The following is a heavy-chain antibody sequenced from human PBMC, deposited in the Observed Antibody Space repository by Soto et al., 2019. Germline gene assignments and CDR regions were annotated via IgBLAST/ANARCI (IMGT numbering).Heavy chain of an antibody. CDR3: AGDYAPQRDYFYGMDV. Sequence: SETLSLTSAVYGGSFSGYYWTWIRQPQGKGLEWIGEINHSGSTNYNPSLKSRVTISVDTSINQFSLRLSSVTAADTAVYYCAGDYAPQRDYFYGMDVWGQGTTVTSP. J-gene: IGHJ6*02. V-gene: IGHV4-34*01. D-gene: IGHD4-17*01. CDR1: GGSFSGYY. CDR2: INHSGST.